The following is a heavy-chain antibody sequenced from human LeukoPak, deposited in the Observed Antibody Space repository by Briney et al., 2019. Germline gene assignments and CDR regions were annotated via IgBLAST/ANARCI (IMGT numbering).Heavy chain of an antibody. Sequence: ASVKVSCKASGYSFSNYAMNRVRQAPGQPLEWMGWIHPSTGNPAYAQGFTGRFVFSLDASVSTTYLQISGLKAEDTAVYFCARALDSLGGLSLPDYWGQGTLVTVSS. CDR1: GYSFSNYA. V-gene: IGHV7-4-1*02. D-gene: IGHD3-16*02. CDR2: IHPSTGNP. CDR3: ARALDSLGGLSLPDY. J-gene: IGHJ4*02.